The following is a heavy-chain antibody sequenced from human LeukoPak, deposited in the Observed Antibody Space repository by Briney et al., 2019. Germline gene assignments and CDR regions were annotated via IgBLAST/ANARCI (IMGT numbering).Heavy chain of an antibody. CDR3: ARGSGGTIFGVVIPQYYYYGMDV. CDR1: GGSISSGGYY. D-gene: IGHD3-3*01. V-gene: IGHV4-61*08. Sequence: PSETLSLTCTVSGGSISSGGYYWGWIRQPPGKGLEWIGYIYYSGSTNYNPSLKSRVTISVDTSKNQFSLKLSSVTAADTAVYYCARGSGGTIFGVVIPQYYYYGMDVWGQGTTVTVSS. CDR2: IYYSGST. J-gene: IGHJ6*02.